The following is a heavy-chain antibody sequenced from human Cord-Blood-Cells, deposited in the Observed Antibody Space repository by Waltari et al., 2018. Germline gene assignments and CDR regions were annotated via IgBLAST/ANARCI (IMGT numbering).Heavy chain of an antibody. J-gene: IGHJ6*02. D-gene: IGHD6-6*01. Sequence: GLEWMGGIIPIFGTANYAQKCQGRVTITADESTSTAYMGLSSLRSEDKAVYYCARVPFEYSSSGYYYYGMDVWGQGTTVTVSS. V-gene: IGHV1-69*01. CDR2: IIPIFGTA. CDR3: ARVPFEYSSSGYYYYGMDV.